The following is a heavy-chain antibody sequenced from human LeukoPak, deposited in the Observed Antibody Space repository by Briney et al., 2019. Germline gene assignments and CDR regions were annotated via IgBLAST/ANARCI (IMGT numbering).Heavy chain of an antibody. J-gene: IGHJ5*02. V-gene: IGHV3-7*04. Sequence: GGSLRLSCAASGFTFSSFWMSWVRQAPGKGLEWVAHIKEDGSMVSYVGSVKGRFTISRDNAKNSVYLQMNSLRVEDTAVYFCARVVTWFDPWGQGTLVTVSS. CDR2: IKEDGSMV. CDR1: GFTFSSFW. CDR3: ARVVTWFDP.